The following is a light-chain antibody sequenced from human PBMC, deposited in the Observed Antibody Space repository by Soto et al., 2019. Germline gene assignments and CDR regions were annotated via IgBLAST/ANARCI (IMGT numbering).Light chain of an antibody. CDR1: QSVNSK. CDR3: QQYGSSPWT. Sequence: EIVLTQSPGTLSVSPGERATLSCRASQSVNSKLAWYQQKPGRAPRLLIYGASTRATGIPDRFSGSGSGTDFTLTVSRLEPEDFAVYYCQQYGSSPWTFGQGTKVDIK. CDR2: GAS. J-gene: IGKJ1*01. V-gene: IGKV3-20*01.